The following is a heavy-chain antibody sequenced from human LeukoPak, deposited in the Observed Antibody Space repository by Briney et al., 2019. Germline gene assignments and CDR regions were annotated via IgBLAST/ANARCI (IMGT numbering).Heavy chain of an antibody. CDR2: IYYSGST. D-gene: IGHD5-18*01. CDR1: GGSVSSGSYY. V-gene: IGHV4-61*01. CDR3: ARPSRGYSYEFDY. J-gene: IGHJ4*02. Sequence: PSETLSLTCTVSGGSVSSGSYYWSWIRQPPGKGLEWIGYIYYSGSTYYNPSLKSRVTISVDTSKNQFSLKLSSVTAADTAVYYCARPSRGYSYEFDYWGQGTLVTVSS.